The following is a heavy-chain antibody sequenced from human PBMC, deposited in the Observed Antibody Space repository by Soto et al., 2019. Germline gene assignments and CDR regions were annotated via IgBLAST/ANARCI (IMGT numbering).Heavy chain of an antibody. CDR3: ARHGKDIVFYYYYMDV. Sequence: PSETLSLTCTVSGGTISSYYWSWIRQPPGKGLEWIGYIYYSGSTNYNPSLKSRVTISVDTSKNQFSLKLSSVTAADTAVYYCARHGKDIVFYYYYMDVWGKGTTVTVSS. CDR2: IYYSGST. V-gene: IGHV4-59*08. CDR1: GGTISSYY. J-gene: IGHJ6*03. D-gene: IGHD2-15*01.